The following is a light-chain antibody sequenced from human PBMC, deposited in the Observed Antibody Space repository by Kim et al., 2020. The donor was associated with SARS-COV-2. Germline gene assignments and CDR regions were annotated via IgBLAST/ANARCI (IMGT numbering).Light chain of an antibody. CDR3: QAWDSTTAV. V-gene: IGLV3-1*01. CDR2: QDV. CDR1: KLGDKY. J-gene: IGLJ3*02. Sequence: SYELTQPPSVSVSPGQTACITCSGDKLGDKYSCWYQQKTGQYPVLVRYQDVKRPSGIPGRFSGSKSGNTATLTISGTQTMDEADYYCQAWDSTTAVFGGGTQLTVL.